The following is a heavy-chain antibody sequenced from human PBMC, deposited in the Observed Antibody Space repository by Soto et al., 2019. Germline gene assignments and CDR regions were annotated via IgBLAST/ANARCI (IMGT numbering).Heavy chain of an antibody. CDR1: GGSIIDYY. CDR2: IYYSGTT. Sequence: SETLSLTCPVSGGSIIDYYWSWIRQPPGKGLEWIGYIYYSGTTDYSPSLKSRVTISVDTSKNQFSLKLSSVTAADSAIYYCARQSGGYYYYGMDVWGQGTTVTVSS. V-gene: IGHV4-59*08. J-gene: IGHJ6*02. CDR3: ARQSGGYYYYGMDV. D-gene: IGHD1-26*01.